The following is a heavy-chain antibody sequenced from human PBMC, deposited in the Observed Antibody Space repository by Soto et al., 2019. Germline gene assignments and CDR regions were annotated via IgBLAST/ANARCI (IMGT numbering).Heavy chain of an antibody. V-gene: IGHV1-18*01. CDR2: ISAHNGNT. Sequence: QVHLVQSGAEVKKPGASVKVSCKGSGYGFTTYGITWVRQAPGQGLEWMAWISAHNGNTNYAQKVQGRVNVNRDTSTSTAYMELRSLGYDDPAVYYWARGRYGDYWGQGALVTVSS. J-gene: IGHJ4*02. CDR1: GYGFTTYG. D-gene: IGHD1-1*01. CDR3: ARGRYGDY.